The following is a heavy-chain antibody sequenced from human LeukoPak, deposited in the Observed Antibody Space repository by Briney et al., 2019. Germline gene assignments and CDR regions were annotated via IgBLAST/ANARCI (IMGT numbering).Heavy chain of an antibody. V-gene: IGHV4-59*01. D-gene: IGHD6-19*01. CDR1: GGSFSGYY. Sequence: SETLSLTCVVNGGSFSGYYWSWIRQPPGKGLEWIGYIYYSGSTNYNPSLKSRVTISVDTSKNQFSLKLSSVTAADTAVYYCARDVEGSGWSNFQHWGQGTLVTVSS. CDR3: ARDVEGSGWSNFQH. J-gene: IGHJ1*01. CDR2: IYYSGST.